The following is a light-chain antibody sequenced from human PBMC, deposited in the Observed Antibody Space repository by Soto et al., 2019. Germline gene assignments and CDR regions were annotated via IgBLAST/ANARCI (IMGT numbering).Light chain of an antibody. Sequence: VLTQKKGTLSLSPGERATLSCRASQSLRSSYLAWYQQTPGQAPRILIYAASSRATGIPDRFSGSGSETDFTLTISRLEPEDSAVYYCQQYDTSPRTFGHGSIVDI. CDR3: QQYDTSPRT. J-gene: IGKJ1*01. V-gene: IGKV3-20*01. CDR2: AAS. CDR1: QSLRSSY.